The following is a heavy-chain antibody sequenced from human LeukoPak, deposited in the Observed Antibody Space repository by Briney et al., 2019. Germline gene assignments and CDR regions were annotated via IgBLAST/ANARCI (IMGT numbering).Heavy chain of an antibody. CDR3: ARGKKQWLVEDDAFDI. V-gene: IGHV1-18*01. Sequence: ASVKVSCKASGYTFTSYGISWMRQSPGQGLEWMGRISAYNGNTNYAQKLQGRVTMTTDTSTSTAYMELRSLRSDDTAVYYCARGKKQWLVEDDAFDIWGQGTMVTVSS. D-gene: IGHD6-19*01. CDR1: GYTFTSYG. J-gene: IGHJ3*02. CDR2: ISAYNGNT.